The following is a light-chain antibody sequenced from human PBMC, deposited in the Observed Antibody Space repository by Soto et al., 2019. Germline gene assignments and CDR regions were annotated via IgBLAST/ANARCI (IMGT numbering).Light chain of an antibody. Sequence: DIQMPQSPSSLSASVGDRITITCQASQDISDSLNWYQQKPGRAPNLLIYDASNLETGVPSRFSGSGSGTDFTFTITGLQPEDIATYYCHQYTNPPLTFGGGTEVEIK. CDR3: HQYTNPPLT. J-gene: IGKJ4*01. V-gene: IGKV1-33*01. CDR2: DAS. CDR1: QDISDS.